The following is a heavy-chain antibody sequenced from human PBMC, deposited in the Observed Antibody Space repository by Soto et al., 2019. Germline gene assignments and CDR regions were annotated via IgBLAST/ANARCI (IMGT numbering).Heavy chain of an antibody. CDR1: GFTFSRYG. D-gene: IGHD4-17*01. V-gene: IGHV3-30*18. Sequence: QVQLVEAGGGVVQPGRSLRLSCAASGFTFSRYGMHWVRQTPGKGLGWVAAISYDGNKQYYADSVKGRFTISRDNSKNMLYLQMSSLRGEDAAVHYCAKGGYGDSIDVDIWGQGTMVTVSS. J-gene: IGHJ3*02. CDR2: ISYDGNKQ. CDR3: AKGGYGDSIDVDI.